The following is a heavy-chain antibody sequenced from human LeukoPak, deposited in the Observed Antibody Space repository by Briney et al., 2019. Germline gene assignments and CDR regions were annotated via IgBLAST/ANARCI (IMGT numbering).Heavy chain of an antibody. D-gene: IGHD6-13*01. J-gene: IGHJ4*02. Sequence: ETLSLTCAVSGDSISSGGYSWSWVRQAPGKGLEWVSAISGSGGSTYYADSVKGRFTISRDNSKNTLYLQMNSLRAEDTAVYYCAKDRRYGSSWYGAGDYWGQGTLVTVSS. CDR3: AKDRRYGSSWYGAGDY. CDR1: GDSISSGGYS. CDR2: ISGSGGST. V-gene: IGHV3-23*01.